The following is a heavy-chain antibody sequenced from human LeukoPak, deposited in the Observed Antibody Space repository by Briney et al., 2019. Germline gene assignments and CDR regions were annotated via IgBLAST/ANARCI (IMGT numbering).Heavy chain of an antibody. CDR3: TTYPYYYDSSGYPIHAPGDY. CDR1: GFTFSSYG. CDR2: ISYDGSNK. Sequence: GGSLRLSCAASGFTFSSYGMHWVRQAPGKGLEWVAVISYDGSNKYYADSVKGRFTISRDNSKNTLYLQMNSLKTEDTAVYYCTTYPYYYDSSGYPIHAPGDYWGQGTLVTVSS. V-gene: IGHV3-30*03. J-gene: IGHJ4*02. D-gene: IGHD3-22*01.